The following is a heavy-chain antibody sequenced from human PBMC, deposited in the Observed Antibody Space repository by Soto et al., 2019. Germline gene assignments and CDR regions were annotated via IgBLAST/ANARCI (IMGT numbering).Heavy chain of an antibody. CDR3: ARCYCSVGSCFTCWHFDL. CDR1: GYSFDTFG. J-gene: IGHJ2*01. CDR2: ISIEKGDT. V-gene: IGHV1-18*01. Sequence: QVQVVQSGAEVKKPGASVKVACKASGYSFDTFGMSWVRQAPGQGLEWMGWISIEKGDTNSAQKFQDSVNMTTDTSTSTAYMELRSLTSDDTALYYCARCYCSVGSCFTCWHFDLWGRGTLVTVSS. D-gene: IGHD2-15*01.